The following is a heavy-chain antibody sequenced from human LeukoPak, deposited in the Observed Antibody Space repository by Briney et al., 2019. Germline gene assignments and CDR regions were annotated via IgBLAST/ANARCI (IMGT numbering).Heavy chain of an antibody. CDR2: IYTSGST. V-gene: IGHV4-4*09. Sequence: TSETLSLTCTVSGGSISSYYWSWIRQPPGKGLEWIGYIYTSGSTNYNPSLKSRVTISVDTSKNQFSLKLSSVTAADTAVYYCARLSTDKDNYYYYMDVWAKGPRSPSP. CDR1: GGSISSYY. J-gene: IGHJ6*03. CDR3: ARLSTDKDNYYYYMDV.